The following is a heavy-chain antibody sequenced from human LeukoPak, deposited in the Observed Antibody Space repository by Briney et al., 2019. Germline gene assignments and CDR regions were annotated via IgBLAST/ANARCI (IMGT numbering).Heavy chain of an antibody. J-gene: IGHJ5*02. CDR2: ISSSGSTI. V-gene: IGHV3-11*01. D-gene: IGHD2-21*01. Sequence: GGSLRLSCAASGFTFSDYYMSWIRQAPGKGLEWVSYISSSGSTIYYADSVKGRFTISRDNAKNSLYLQMNSLRAEDTAVYYCARQMHIVVEYVWFDPWGQGTLVTVSS. CDR3: ARQMHIVVEYVWFDP. CDR1: GFTFSDYY.